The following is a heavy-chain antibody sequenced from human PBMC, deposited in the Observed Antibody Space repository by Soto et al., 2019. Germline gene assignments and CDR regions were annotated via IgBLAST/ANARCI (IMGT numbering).Heavy chain of an antibody. CDR2: VYYSGYT. CDR3: ARLTYYDSTGRFDY. V-gene: IGHV4-59*01. D-gene: IGHD3-22*01. CDR1: GGSISSFH. Sequence: LSLTCTVSGGSISSFHWSWIRQPPGRGLEWIGYVYYSGYTNYNPSLKGRVAMSIDTSKSRFSLRLNSVTAADTAVYYCARLTYYDSTGRFDYWGQGIQVTVSS. J-gene: IGHJ4*02.